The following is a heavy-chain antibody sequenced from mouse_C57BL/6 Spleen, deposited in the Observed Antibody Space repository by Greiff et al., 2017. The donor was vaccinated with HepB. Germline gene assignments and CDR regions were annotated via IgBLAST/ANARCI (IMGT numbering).Heavy chain of an antibody. V-gene: IGHV1-64*01. D-gene: IGHD2-1*01. CDR2: IHPNSGST. CDR1: GYTFTSYW. CDR3: ARLRGNYDYWYFDV. Sequence: QVQLQQPGAELVKPGASVKLSCKASGYTFTSYWMHWVKQRPGQGLEWIGMIHPNSGSTNYNEKFKSKATLTVDKSSSTAYMQLSSLTSEDSAVYYCARLRGNYDYWYFDVWGTGTTVTVSS. J-gene: IGHJ1*03.